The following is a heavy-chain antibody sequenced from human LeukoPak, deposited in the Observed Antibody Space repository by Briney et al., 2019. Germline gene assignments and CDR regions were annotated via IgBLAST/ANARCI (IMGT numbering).Heavy chain of an antibody. V-gene: IGHV3-30-3*01. J-gene: IGHJ4*02. CDR1: GFTFSSYA. CDR2: ISYDGSNK. CDR3: ARDIRYCSSTSCQGYDY. D-gene: IGHD2-2*01. Sequence: GGSLRLSCAASGFTFSSYAMHWVRQAPGKGLEWVAVISYDGSNKYYADSVKGRFTISRDNSKNTLYLQMNSLRAEDTAVYYCARDIRYCSSTSCQGYDYWGQGTLGTVSS.